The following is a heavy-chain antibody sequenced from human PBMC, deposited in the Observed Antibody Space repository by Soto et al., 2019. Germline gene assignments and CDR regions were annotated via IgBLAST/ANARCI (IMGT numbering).Heavy chain of an antibody. Sequence: HPGGSLRLSCAASGFTFSSYGMHWVRQAPGKGLEWVAVISYDGSNKYYADSVKGRFTISRDNSKNTLYLQMNSLRAEDTAVYYCAKGAPVRQPYCSGGSCYSGYYYYGMDVWGQGTTVTVSS. CDR2: ISYDGSNK. CDR1: GFTFSSYG. D-gene: IGHD2-15*01. CDR3: AKGAPVRQPYCSGGSCYSGYYYYGMDV. V-gene: IGHV3-30*18. J-gene: IGHJ6*02.